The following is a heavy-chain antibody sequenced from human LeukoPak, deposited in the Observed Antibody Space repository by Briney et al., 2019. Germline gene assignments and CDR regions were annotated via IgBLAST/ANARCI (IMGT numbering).Heavy chain of an antibody. J-gene: IGHJ4*02. V-gene: IGHV1-69*06. CDR2: IIPIFGTA. Sequence: ASVKVSCKASGGTFSSYAISWVRQAPGQGLEWMGGIIPIFGTANYAQKFQGRVTITADKSTSTAYMELSSLRSEDTAVYYCARFRAVAGTQVNGFDYWGQGTLVTVSS. CDR3: ARFRAVAGTQVNGFDY. D-gene: IGHD6-19*01. CDR1: GGTFSSYA.